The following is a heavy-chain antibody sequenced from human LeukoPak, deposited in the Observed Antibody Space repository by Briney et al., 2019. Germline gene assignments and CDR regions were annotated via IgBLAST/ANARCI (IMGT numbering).Heavy chain of an antibody. J-gene: IGHJ4*02. Sequence: GESLKISCAASGYSFTTYRIGWRRELAEKVLGWMGIIYPGASDTTYSPSFQGQVIMSVDKSISTAYLQWSSLKASDTAMYYCARHLVVGSWVDYWGQGTLVTVSS. CDR2: IYPGASDT. CDR1: GYSFTTYR. V-gene: IGHV5-51*01. CDR3: ARHLVVGSWVDY. D-gene: IGHD6-13*01.